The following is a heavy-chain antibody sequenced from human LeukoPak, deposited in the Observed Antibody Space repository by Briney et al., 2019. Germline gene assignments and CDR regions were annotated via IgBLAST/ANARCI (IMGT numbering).Heavy chain of an antibody. V-gene: IGHV1-69*13. J-gene: IGHJ3*02. CDR1: GGTFSSYA. Sequence: SVKVSCKASGGTFSSYAISWVRQAPGQGLEWMGGIIPIFGTANYAQKFQGRVTITADESTSTADMELSSLRSEDTAVYYCASSPRVGARFDIWGRGTMVTVSS. CDR2: IIPIFGTA. CDR3: ASSPRVGARFDI. D-gene: IGHD1-26*01.